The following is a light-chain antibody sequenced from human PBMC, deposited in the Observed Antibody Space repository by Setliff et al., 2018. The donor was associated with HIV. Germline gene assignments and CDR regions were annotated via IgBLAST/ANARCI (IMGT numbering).Light chain of an antibody. Sequence: QSVLTQPASVSGSPGQSITISCTGTSSDVGGYNYVSWYQQHPDKAPKLMIFDVTNRPSGVSNRFSGSKSGNTASLTISGLQAEDEADYYCSPYTSSSTFWVFGGGTQLTVL. CDR1: SSDVGGYNY. V-gene: IGLV2-14*03. CDR2: DVT. CDR3: SPYTSSSTFWV. J-gene: IGLJ3*02.